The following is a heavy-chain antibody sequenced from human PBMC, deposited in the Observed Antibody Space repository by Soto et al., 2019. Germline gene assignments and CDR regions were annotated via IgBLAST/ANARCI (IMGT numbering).Heavy chain of an antibody. Sequence: ASVKVSCKASGYTFTSYGISWVRQAPGQGLEWMGWISAYNGNTNYAQKLQGRVTMTTDTSTSTAYMELRSLRSDDTAVYYCARKSLDYDSSGTFDSWGQGTLVSLSP. J-gene: IGHJ4*02. CDR1: GYTFTSYG. D-gene: IGHD3-22*01. V-gene: IGHV1-18*04. CDR2: ISAYNGNT. CDR3: ARKSLDYDSSGTFDS.